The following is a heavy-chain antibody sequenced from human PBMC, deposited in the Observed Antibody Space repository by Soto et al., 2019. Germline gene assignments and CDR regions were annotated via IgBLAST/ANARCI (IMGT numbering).Heavy chain of an antibody. CDR2: IFYTGSA. CDR3: ARLKSTYSGSYYGGGFFDY. J-gene: IGHJ4*02. D-gene: IGHD1-26*01. CDR1: GESMSNTAYY. Sequence: QLQLQESGPGLVKPSETLSLTCNVSGESMSNTAYYWGWIRQTPGKGLEWIGSIFYTGSAYYNSSLKSRVTISVDTSKPQFSLKLLSVAAADTAIYYCARLKSTYSGSYYGGGFFDYWGQGSLVTVSS. V-gene: IGHV4-39*01.